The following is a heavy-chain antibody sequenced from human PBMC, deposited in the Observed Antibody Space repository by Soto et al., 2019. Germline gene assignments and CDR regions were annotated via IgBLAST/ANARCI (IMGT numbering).Heavy chain of an antibody. CDR3: VRDGTKTLRDWFDP. Sequence: SETLSLTGTVSGASISGFYWSWIRKSAGKGLEWIGRIYATGTTDYNPSLKSRVMMSVDTSKKQFSLKLRSVTAADTAVYYCVRDGTKTLRDWFDPWGQGISVTVSS. D-gene: IGHD1-1*01. V-gene: IGHV4-4*07. CDR2: IYATGTT. CDR1: GASISGFY. J-gene: IGHJ5*02.